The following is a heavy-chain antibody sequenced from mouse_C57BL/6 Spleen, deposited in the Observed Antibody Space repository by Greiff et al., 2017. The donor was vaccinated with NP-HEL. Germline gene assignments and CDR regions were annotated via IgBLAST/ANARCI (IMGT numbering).Heavy chain of an antibody. Sequence: VQLQQSGAELVKPGASVKLSCTASGFTINDYYMHWVKQRPEPGLEWIGRIDPEDGETNYAPKFKGKATITADTSSNTAYLQLSSLTSEDTAVYYCARRYYYGSSSAWFAYWGQGTLVTVAA. CDR1: GFTINDYY. J-gene: IGHJ3*01. V-gene: IGHV14-2*01. CDR2: IDPEDGET. CDR3: ARRYYYGSSSAWFAY. D-gene: IGHD1-1*01.